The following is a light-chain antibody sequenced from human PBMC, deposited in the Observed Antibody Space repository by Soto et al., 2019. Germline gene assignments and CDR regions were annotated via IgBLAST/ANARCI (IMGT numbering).Light chain of an antibody. V-gene: IGLV2-14*01. Sequence: QSALTQPASVSGSPGQSFTISCTGTSSDVGAYNYVSWYQQHPGKAPKFMIYEVSNRPSGVSNRFSGSKSGNTASLTISGLQAEDEADYYCSSYTGSSTLVFGTGTKLTVL. J-gene: IGLJ1*01. CDR3: SSYTGSSTLV. CDR1: SSDVGAYNY. CDR2: EVS.